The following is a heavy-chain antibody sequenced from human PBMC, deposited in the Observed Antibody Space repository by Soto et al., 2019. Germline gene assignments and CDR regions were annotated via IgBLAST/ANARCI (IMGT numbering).Heavy chain of an antibody. J-gene: IGHJ6*02. CDR3: ARDLGYCSGGSCRTYYYGMDV. V-gene: IGHV4-4*07. D-gene: IGHD2-15*01. Sequence: SETLSLTCTVSGGSISSYYWSWIRQPAGKGLEWIGRIYTSGSTNYNPSLKSRVTMSVDTSKNQFSLQLSSVTAADTAVYYCARDLGYCSGGSCRTYYYGMDVWGQGTTVTVSS. CDR1: GGSISSYY. CDR2: IYTSGST.